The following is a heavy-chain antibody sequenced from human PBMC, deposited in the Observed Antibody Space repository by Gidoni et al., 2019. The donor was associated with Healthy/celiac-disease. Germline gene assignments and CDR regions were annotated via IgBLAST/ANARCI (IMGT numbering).Heavy chain of an antibody. CDR2: IYYSGST. D-gene: IGHD4-4*01. V-gene: IGHV4-59*08. Sequence: QVQLQESGPGLVKPSETLSLTCTVSGGSISSYYWSWIRPPPGKGLDWIGYIYYSGSTNYNPSLKSRVTISVDTSKNQFSLKLSSVTAADTAVYYCARSFLQYKRGGGYYYGMDVWGQGTTVTVSS. J-gene: IGHJ6*02. CDR3: ARSFLQYKRGGGYYYGMDV. CDR1: GGSISSYY.